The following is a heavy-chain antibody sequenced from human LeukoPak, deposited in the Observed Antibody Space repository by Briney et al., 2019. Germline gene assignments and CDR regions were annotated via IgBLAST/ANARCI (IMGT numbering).Heavy chain of an antibody. CDR1: GYTFTGYY. D-gene: IGHD1-20*01. CDR2: INPNSGGT. V-gene: IGHV1-2*02. CDR3: ARALPPSLNWNQGGGWFDP. J-gene: IGHJ5*02. Sequence: GASVKISCKASGYTFTGYYMHWVRQAPGQGLEWMGWINPNSGGTNYAQKFQGRVTMTRDTSISTAYMELSRLRSDDTAVYYCARALPPSLNWNQGGGWFDPWGQGTLVTVSS.